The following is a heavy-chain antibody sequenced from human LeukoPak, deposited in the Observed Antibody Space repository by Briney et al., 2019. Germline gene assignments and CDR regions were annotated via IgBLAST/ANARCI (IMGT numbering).Heavy chain of an antibody. CDR3: ARAGPTGVLAYDI. D-gene: IGHD4-23*01. V-gene: IGHV4-59*01. CDR2: IYYSGST. CDR1: GGSISSYY. J-gene: IGHJ3*02. Sequence: SETLSLTCTVSGGSISSYYWSWIRQPPGKGLEWIGYIYYSGSTNYNPSLKSRVTISVDTSKNQFSLKLSSVTVADTAVYYCARAGPTGVLAYDIWGQGTMVTVSS.